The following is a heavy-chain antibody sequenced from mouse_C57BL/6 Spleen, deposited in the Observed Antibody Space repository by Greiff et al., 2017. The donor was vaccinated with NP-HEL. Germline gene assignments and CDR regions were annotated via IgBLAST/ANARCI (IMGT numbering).Heavy chain of an antibody. Sequence: EVQLQESEGGLVQPGSSMKLSCTASGFTFSDYYMAWVRQVPEKGLEWVANINYDGSSTYYLDSLKSRFIISRDNAKNILYLQMSSLKSEDTATYYCARGSSRSYWYFEVWGTGTTVTVSS. J-gene: IGHJ1*03. CDR2: INYDGSST. V-gene: IGHV5-16*01. CDR3: ARGSSRSYWYFEV. CDR1: GFTFSDYY. D-gene: IGHD1-1*01.